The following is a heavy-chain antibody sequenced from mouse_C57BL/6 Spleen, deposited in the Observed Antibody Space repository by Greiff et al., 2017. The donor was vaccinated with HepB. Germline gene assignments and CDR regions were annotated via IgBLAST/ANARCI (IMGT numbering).Heavy chain of an antibody. Sequence: KVEESGGGLVQPGGSLSLSCAASGFTFTDYYMSWVRQPPGKALEWLGFIRNKANGYTTEYSASVKGRFTISRDNSQSILYLQMNALRAEDSATYYCARSPFYYGSSYWYFDVWGTGTTVTVSS. V-gene: IGHV7-3*01. D-gene: IGHD1-1*01. CDR3: ARSPFYYGSSYWYFDV. CDR2: IRNKANGYTT. CDR1: GFTFTDYY. J-gene: IGHJ1*03.